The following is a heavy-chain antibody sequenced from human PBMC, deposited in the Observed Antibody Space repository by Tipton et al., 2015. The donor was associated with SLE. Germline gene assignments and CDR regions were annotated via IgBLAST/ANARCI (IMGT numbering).Heavy chain of an antibody. D-gene: IGHD2-15*01. Sequence: GLVKPSQTLSLTCVISGDSVSSNNAAWNWIRQSPSRGLEWLGRTYYRSKWFNNYAVSVQSRITFNSDTSKNQFSLQLNSVTPEDTAVYYCARACSGGSCYSFDAWGRGALVTVS. J-gene: IGHJ5*02. V-gene: IGHV6-1*01. CDR1: GDSVSSNNAA. CDR3: ARACSGGSCYSFDA. CDR2: TYYRSKWFN.